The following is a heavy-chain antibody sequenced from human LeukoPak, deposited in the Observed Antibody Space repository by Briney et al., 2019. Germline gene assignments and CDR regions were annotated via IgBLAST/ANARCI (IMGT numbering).Heavy chain of an antibody. D-gene: IGHD3-3*01. CDR2: INPNSGGT. CDR1: GYTFTCYY. CDR3: ARDLMDLEWFVWDFDY. Sequence: ASVKVSCKASGYTFTCYYMHWVRQAPGQGLEWMGWINPNSGGTNYAQKFQGRVTMTRDTSISKAYMELSRLRTDDTAVYYCARDLMDLEWFVWDFDYWGQGTLVTVSS. J-gene: IGHJ4*02. V-gene: IGHV1-2*02.